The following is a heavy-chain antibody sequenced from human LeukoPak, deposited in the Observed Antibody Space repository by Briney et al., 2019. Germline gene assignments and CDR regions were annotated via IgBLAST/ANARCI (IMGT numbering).Heavy chain of an antibody. CDR3: AKSPTILRSVYVY. CDR1: GLTFSSYA. Sequence: GGSLRLSCAASGLTFSSYAMSWVRQAPGKGLEWVSAISGSGGSTYYADSVKGRFTISRDNSKNTLYLQMNSLRAEDTAVYYCAKSPTILRSVYVYWGQGTLVTVSS. CDR2: ISGSGGST. D-gene: IGHD3-3*01. V-gene: IGHV3-23*01. J-gene: IGHJ4*02.